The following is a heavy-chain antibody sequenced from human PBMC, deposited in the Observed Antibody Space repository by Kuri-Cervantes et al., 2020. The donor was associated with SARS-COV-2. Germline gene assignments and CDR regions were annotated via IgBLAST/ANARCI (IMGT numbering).Heavy chain of an antibody. CDR3: AKVGRFEYYDFWSGFRGPYYYYYMDV. Sequence: GGSLRLSCAASGFTFSSYEMNWVRQAPGKGLEWVSYISSSGSTIYYADSVKGRFTISRDNSKNSLYLQMNSLRTEDTALYYCAKVGRFEYYDFWSGFRGPYYYYYMDVWGQGTTVTVSS. D-gene: IGHD3-3*01. V-gene: IGHV3-48*03. CDR1: GFTFSSYE. CDR2: ISSSGSTI. J-gene: IGHJ6*03.